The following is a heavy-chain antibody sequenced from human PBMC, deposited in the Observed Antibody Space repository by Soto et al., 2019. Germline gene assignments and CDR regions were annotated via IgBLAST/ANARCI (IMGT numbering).Heavy chain of an antibody. J-gene: IGHJ6*02. CDR2: INPSGGST. Sequence: VASVKVSCKASGYTFTSYYMHWVRQAPGQGLEWMGIINPSGGSTSYAQKFQGRVTMTRDTSTSTVYMELSSLRSEDTAVYYCARDSNYDILTGYYNDYYYYGMDVCGQGNSVTGSS. D-gene: IGHD3-9*01. CDR1: GYTFTSYY. CDR3: ARDSNYDILTGYYNDYYYYGMDV. V-gene: IGHV1-46*01.